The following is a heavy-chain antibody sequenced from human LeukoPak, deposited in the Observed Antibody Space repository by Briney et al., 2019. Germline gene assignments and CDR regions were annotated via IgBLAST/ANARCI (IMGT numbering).Heavy chain of an antibody. CDR3: ATGRSCTTCYLPDY. CDR1: GFTFSSYW. D-gene: IGHD2-2*01. Sequence: GGSLRLSCAASGFTFSSYWMSWVRQAPGKGLERVANINQDGGEKYYVDSVKGRFTISRDNAKNSLYLQMNSLRAEDTAVYHCATGRSCTTCYLPDYWGQGTLVTVSS. V-gene: IGHV3-7*01. CDR2: INQDGGEK. J-gene: IGHJ4*02.